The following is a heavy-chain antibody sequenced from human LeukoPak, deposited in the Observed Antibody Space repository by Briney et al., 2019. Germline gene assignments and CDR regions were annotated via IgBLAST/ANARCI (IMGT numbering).Heavy chain of an antibody. D-gene: IGHD5-12*01. CDR2: IIPMLGTT. CDR1: GGTFSNYA. V-gene: IGHV1-69*04. CDR3: ARASGYENNWLDP. J-gene: IGHJ5*02. Sequence: SVKVSCKASGGTFSNYAISWVRQAPGQGLEWMGRIIPMLGTTKYAQKFQGRVTITADKFTTTAHMELSSLTSEDTAIYYCARASGYENNWLDPWGQGTLVSASS.